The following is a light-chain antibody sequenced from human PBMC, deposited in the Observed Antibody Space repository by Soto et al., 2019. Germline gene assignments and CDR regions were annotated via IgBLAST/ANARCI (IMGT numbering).Light chain of an antibody. CDR1: QTISYW. Sequence: DIKLTQSPSSLSASVGDRVTITSRASQTISYWLAWYQQKPGKAPKLLIYKASNLESGVPSRFSGSGSGTEFTLTISSLQPDDFATYYCQQYNSYPITFGGGTKVDIK. J-gene: IGKJ4*01. CDR3: QQYNSYPIT. CDR2: KAS. V-gene: IGKV1-5*03.